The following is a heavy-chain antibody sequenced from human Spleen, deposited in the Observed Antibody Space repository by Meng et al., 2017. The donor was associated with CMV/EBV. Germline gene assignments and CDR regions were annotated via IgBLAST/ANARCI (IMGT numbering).Heavy chain of an antibody. V-gene: IGHV1-8*01. CDR2: INPSRANT. CDR3: ARGSGDTGFDY. J-gene: IGHJ4*02. CDR1: EYTFTTHY. D-gene: IGHD7-27*01. Sequence: QVQLFDSGAEWNKPGVSVKFSVKAAEYTFTTHYHQWVRQATGRGLEWMGWINPSRANTGYAQKFQGRVTMTRSTSTTRAYMDLSSLTSEDTAVYYCARGSGDTGFDYWGQGTLVTVSS.